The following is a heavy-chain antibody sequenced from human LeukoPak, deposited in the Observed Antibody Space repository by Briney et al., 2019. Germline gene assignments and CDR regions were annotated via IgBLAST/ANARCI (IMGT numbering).Heavy chain of an antibody. V-gene: IGHV3-7*01. CDR3: AREPCGGDCYNDY. CDR2: INLDGTEK. CDR1: GFTFSYFW. J-gene: IGHJ4*02. Sequence: GGSLRLSCAASGFTFSYFWMSGVRQAPGKGLEGVANINLDGTEKHYVDSVKGRFTISRDNSKNTLYLQMNSLRDEDTAVYYCAREPCGGDCYNDYWGQGTLVTVSS. D-gene: IGHD2-21*02.